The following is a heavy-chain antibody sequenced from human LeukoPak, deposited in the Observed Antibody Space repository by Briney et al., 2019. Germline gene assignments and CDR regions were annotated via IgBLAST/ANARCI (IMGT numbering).Heavy chain of an antibody. CDR3: ARVPIAARGDYYYMDV. V-gene: IGHV4-59*01. CDR2: IYYSGST. CDR1: GGSISGYS. Sequence: PSETLSLTRTVSGGSISGYSRGWIRQPPGRGLEWVGCIYYSGSTNYNPSLKSRVTISVDTSKNQFSLKLSSVTAADTAVYYCARVPIAARGDYYYMDVWGKGTTVTVSS. J-gene: IGHJ6*03. D-gene: IGHD6-6*01.